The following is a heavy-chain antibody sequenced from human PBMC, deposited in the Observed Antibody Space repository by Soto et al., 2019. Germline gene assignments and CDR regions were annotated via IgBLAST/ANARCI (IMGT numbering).Heavy chain of an antibody. D-gene: IGHD3-16*01. J-gene: IGHJ4*02. V-gene: IGHV1-69*01. CDR3: ARGWGLVS. CDR1: GGSLTSYP. Sequence: QMEQSGAEVRKPGSSVKVSCKPSGGSLTSYPMAWVRQAPGQGFEWMGGIIPIHGTTEYAQKFQGRVTITADESTNRATLELTGLTSENTAVYYCARGWGLVSWGQGTLVTVSS. CDR2: IIPIHGTT.